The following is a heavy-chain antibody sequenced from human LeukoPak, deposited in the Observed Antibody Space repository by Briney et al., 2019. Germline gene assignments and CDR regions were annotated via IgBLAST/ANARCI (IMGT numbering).Heavy chain of an antibody. CDR1: GFTFSSYA. Sequence: PGGSLRLSCAASGFTFSSYAMHWVRQAPGKGLEYVSAISSNGGSTYYANSVKGRFTISRDNSKNTLYLQMGSLRAEDMAVYYCARDSRYCSGGSCYSSYYYYGMDVWGQGTTVTVSS. V-gene: IGHV3-64*01. D-gene: IGHD2-15*01. CDR3: ARDSRYCSGGSCYSSYYYYGMDV. CDR2: ISSNGGST. J-gene: IGHJ6*02.